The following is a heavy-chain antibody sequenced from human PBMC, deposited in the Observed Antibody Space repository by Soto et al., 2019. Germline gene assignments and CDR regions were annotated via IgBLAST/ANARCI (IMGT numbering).Heavy chain of an antibody. CDR3: ARVMCPTPQSYYYYYMDV. Sequence: PSETLSLTCTVSGGSISSGGYYWSWIRQHPGKGLEWIGYIYYSGSTYYNPSLKSRVTISVDTSKNQFSLKLSSVTAADTAVYYCARVMCPTPQSYYYYYMDVWGKGTTVTVSS. CDR2: IYYSGST. CDR1: GGSISSGGYY. D-gene: IGHD2-15*01. J-gene: IGHJ6*03. V-gene: IGHV4-31*03.